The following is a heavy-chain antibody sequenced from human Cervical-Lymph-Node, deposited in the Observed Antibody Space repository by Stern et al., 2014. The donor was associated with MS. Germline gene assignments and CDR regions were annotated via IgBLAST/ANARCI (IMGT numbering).Heavy chain of an antibody. CDR3: ARHPPRRKWDDPNYGMDV. V-gene: IGHV5-51*01. CDR2: IYPDDSDI. CDR1: GYTFTNNW. Sequence: EVQLVESGAEVKKPGESLKISCKGSGYTFTNNWIAWVRQMPGKGLAWMGIIYPDDSDIRYSPSFQVQVTISADTSISTAYLHCSSRKAADRAGYYWARHPPRRKWDDPNYGMDVWGQGTTVTVSS. D-gene: IGHD1-1*01. J-gene: IGHJ6*02.